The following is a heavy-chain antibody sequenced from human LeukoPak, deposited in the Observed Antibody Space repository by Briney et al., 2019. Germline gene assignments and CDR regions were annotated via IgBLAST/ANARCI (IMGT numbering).Heavy chain of an antibody. CDR1: GFTFSSYG. D-gene: IGHD3-16*02. CDR3: AKAKSRDYVWGSYRPSGGQYYFDY. J-gene: IGHJ4*02. Sequence: GGSLRLSCAASGFTFSSYGMSWVRQAPGKGLEWVSAISGSGGSTYYADSVKGRFTISRDNSKNTLYLQMNSLRAEDTAVYYCAKAKSRDYVWGSYRPSGGQYYFDYWGQGTLVTVSS. CDR2: ISGSGGST. V-gene: IGHV3-23*01.